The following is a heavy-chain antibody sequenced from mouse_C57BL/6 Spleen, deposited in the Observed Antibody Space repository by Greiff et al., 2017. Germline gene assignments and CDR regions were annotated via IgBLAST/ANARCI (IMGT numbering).Heavy chain of an antibody. J-gene: IGHJ2*01. D-gene: IGHD1-1*01. V-gene: IGHV5-4*01. CDR2: ISDGGSYT. CDR1: GFTFSSYA. CDR3: ARDPSGSSYFDY. Sequence: EVKVEESGGGLVKPGGSLKLSCAASGFTFSSYAMSWIRQTPEKRLEWVATISDGGSYTYYPDNVKGRFTISRDNAKNNLYLQMSHLKSEDTAMYYCARDPSGSSYFDYWGQGTTLTVSS.